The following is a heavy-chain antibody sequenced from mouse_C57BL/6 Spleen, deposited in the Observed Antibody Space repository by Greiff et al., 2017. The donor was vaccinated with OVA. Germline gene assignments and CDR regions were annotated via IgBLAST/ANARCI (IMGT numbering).Heavy chain of an antibody. J-gene: IGHJ2*01. D-gene: IGHD1-1*01. CDR2: IDPSDSYT. CDR3: VLLRFPFDY. CDR1: GYTFTSYW. Sequence: QVQLQQPGAELVMPGASVKLSCKASGYTFTSYWMHWVKQRPGQGLEWIGEIDPSDSYTNYNQKFKGKSTLTVDKSSSTAYMQLSSLTSEDSAVYYCVLLRFPFDYWGQGTTLTVSS. V-gene: IGHV1-69*01.